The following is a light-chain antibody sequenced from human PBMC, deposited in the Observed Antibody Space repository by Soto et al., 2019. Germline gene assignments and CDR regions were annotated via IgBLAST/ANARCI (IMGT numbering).Light chain of an antibody. J-gene: IGKJ1*01. V-gene: IGKV2-30*01. CDR1: QSIVYSNGNAY. Sequence: DAVLTQSPLSIPVTRGQPAAISCRSSQSIVYSNGNAYLIGFQQRPGQSPRRLIYQVSTRDAGVPERFRGSGSGTYLTRTIRMGEAEDVGMFYCMPGTHWTWTLGQGTQVEI. CDR3: MPGTHWTWT. CDR2: QVS.